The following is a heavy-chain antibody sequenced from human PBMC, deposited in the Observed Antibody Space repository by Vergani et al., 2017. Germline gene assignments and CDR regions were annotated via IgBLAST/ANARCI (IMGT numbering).Heavy chain of an antibody. D-gene: IGHD3-3*01. CDR1: GYTFTGYY. CDR2: INPNSGCT. CDR3: ARDRVVFGVVIIWGQPDY. Sequence: QVQLVQSGAEVKKPGASVKVSCKASGYTFTGYYMHWVRQAPGQGLEWMGWINPNSGCTNYAQNFQGRVTMTRDTSISTAYMELGRLRSDDTAVYYCARDRVVFGVVIIWGQPDYWGQGTLVTVSS. J-gene: IGHJ4*02. V-gene: IGHV1-2*02.